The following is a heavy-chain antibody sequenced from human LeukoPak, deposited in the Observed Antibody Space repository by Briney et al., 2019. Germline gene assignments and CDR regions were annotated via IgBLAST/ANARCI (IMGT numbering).Heavy chain of an antibody. J-gene: IGHJ3*02. CDR1: GYTFTGYY. D-gene: IGHD3-3*01. V-gene: IGHV1-2*02. CDR3: ARELLDRRGGVYAFDI. CDR2: INPNSGDT. Sequence: GASVKVSCKASGYTFTGYYMHLVRQAPGQGLEWMAWINPNSGDTKYAQKLQGRVTMTRDTSISTAYMELRRLRSDDTAVYYCARELLDRRGGVYAFDIWGQGTMVTVSS.